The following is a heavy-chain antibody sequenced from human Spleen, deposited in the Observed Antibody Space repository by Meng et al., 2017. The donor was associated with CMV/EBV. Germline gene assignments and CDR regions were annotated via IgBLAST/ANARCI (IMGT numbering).Heavy chain of an antibody. CDR1: SGTSASYY. J-gene: IGHJ4*02. V-gene: IGHV4-61*01. Sequence: SGTSASYYGTRIRQPPGKGLEWIGYVSYNGSPKYNPSLKSRVTISLHTSENQFSLRLSSVTAADTAVYYCATDGAGYGSGWSSFDYWGQGTLVTVSS. CDR3: ATDGAGYGSGWSSFDY. D-gene: IGHD6-19*01. CDR2: VSYNGSP.